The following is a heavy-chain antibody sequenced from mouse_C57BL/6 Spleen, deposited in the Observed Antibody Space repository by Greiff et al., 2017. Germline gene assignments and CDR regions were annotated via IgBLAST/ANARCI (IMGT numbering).Heavy chain of an antibody. Sequence: EVKLMESGAELVRPGASVKLSCTASGFNIKDDYMHWVKQRPEQGLEWIGWIDPENGDTEYASKFQGKATITADTYYNTAYLQLSSLTSEDTAVYYCTTLGRDYWGQGTTLTVSS. D-gene: IGHD4-1*01. CDR3: TTLGRDY. V-gene: IGHV14-4*01. CDR1: GFNIKDDY. CDR2: IDPENGDT. J-gene: IGHJ2*01.